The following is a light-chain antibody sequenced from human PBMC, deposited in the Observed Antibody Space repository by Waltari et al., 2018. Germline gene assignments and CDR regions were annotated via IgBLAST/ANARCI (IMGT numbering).Light chain of an antibody. CDR2: STY. Sequence: QTVVTQEPSFSVSPGGTVTLPSGLRSGPVHPSTYPSWYQQTPGQPPRTLMYSTYTRSSGVPGRFSGSIVGNKAALTIAGAQADDESDYYCVLYIGSGISLFGGGTKLTVL. CDR1: SGPVHPSTY. V-gene: IGLV8-61*01. J-gene: IGLJ3*02. CDR3: VLYIGSGISL.